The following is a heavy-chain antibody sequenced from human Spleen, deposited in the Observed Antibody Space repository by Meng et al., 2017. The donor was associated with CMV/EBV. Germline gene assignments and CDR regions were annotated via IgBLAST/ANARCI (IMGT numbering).Heavy chain of an antibody. J-gene: IGHJ5*02. CDR2: IIPILGIA. CDR3: ARVGNLRGVIIGRFDP. D-gene: IGHD3-10*01. Sequence: SVKVSCKASGGTFSSYAISWVRQAPGQGLEWMGGIIPILGIANYAQKFQGRVTITADKSTSTAYRELSSLRSEDTAVYYCARVGNLRGVIIGRFDPWGQGTLVTVSS. CDR1: GGTFSSYA. V-gene: IGHV1-69*10.